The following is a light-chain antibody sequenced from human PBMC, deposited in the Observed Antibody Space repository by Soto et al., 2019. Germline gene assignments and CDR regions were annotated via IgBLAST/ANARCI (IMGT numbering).Light chain of an antibody. CDR3: QTWGTGIVV. CDR2: LNSDGSH. Sequence: QAVVTQSPSASASLGASVKLTCTLSSGHSSYVIAWHQQQPEEGPRYLMKLNSDGSHTKGDGIPDRLSGSSSGAERYLTISSLQSEDEADYYCQTWGTGIVVFGGGTKLTVL. J-gene: IGLJ2*01. V-gene: IGLV4-69*01. CDR1: SGHSSYV.